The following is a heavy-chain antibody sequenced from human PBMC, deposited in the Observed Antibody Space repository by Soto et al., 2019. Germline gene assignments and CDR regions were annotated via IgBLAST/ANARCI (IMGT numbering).Heavy chain of an antibody. Sequence: QVQLVQSGAEVKKPGSSVKVSCKASGGTFSSYTISWVRQAPGQGLEWMGRIIPILGIANYAQKFQGRVTITADKSTSTAYMELSSMRSEDTAVYYCARERGTGTTFDYWGQGTLVTVSS. CDR2: IIPILGIA. D-gene: IGHD1-1*01. J-gene: IGHJ4*02. CDR3: ARERGTGTTFDY. V-gene: IGHV1-69*08. CDR1: GGTFSSYT.